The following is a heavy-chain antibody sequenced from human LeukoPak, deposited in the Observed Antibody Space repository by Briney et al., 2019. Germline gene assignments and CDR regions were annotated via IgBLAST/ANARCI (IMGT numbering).Heavy chain of an antibody. J-gene: IGHJ4*02. CDR3: ARGQFRFSDYDSSAFDY. V-gene: IGHV3-30*04. Sequence: GGSLRLSCAASGFTFSNYAMHWVRQAPGKGLEWVAVISYHGTNKYYADSVKGRFTISRDNSKNTLYLQMISLRPEDTAVYYCARGQFRFSDYDSSAFDYWGQGTLVTVSS. CDR1: GFTFSNYA. CDR2: ISYHGTNK. D-gene: IGHD3-22*01.